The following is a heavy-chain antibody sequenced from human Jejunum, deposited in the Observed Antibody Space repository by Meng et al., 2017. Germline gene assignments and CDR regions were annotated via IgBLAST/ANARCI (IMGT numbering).Heavy chain of an antibody. CDR1: GCSLSAYW. V-gene: IGHV3-7*01. Sequence: GGSLRLSCAASGCSLSAYWRSWVRQAPGKGLEWLADIKEDGSKKYYADSVKGRFTLSRDNTWNSLYLHMDSLRAEDTAVYFCARDRGVSETNNWYFDLWGRGNLVTVSS. CDR3: ARDRGVSETNNWYFDL. J-gene: IGHJ2*01. D-gene: IGHD3-10*01. CDR2: IKEDGSKK.